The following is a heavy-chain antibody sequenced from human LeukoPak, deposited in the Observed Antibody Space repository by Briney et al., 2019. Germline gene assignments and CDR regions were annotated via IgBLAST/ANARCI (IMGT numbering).Heavy chain of an antibody. V-gene: IGHV3-30*18. D-gene: IGHD3-22*01. CDR1: GFIFNSYG. CDR2: ISYDGSNK. Sequence: PGRSLRLSCAASGFIFNSYGMHWVRQAPGKGLEWVAVISYDGSNKYYADSVKGRFTISRDNSKNTLYLQMNSQRAEDTAVYYCAKDRKDKYDSSGYSFDYGMDVWGQGTAVTVSS. J-gene: IGHJ6*02. CDR3: AKDRKDKYDSSGYSFDYGMDV.